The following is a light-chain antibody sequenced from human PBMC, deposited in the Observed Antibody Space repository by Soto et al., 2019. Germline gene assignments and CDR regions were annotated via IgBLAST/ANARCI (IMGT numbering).Light chain of an antibody. CDR2: SKN. CDR3: SAWDDSLRGVL. Sequence: QSVLTQPPSASGTPGQRVTISCSGSSSNIGSNTVNWYQQLPGTAPKLLIYSKNQRPSGVPDRFSGSKSGTSASLAISGLQSEDEADYYCSAWDDSLRGVLFGGGTKPTVL. CDR1: SSNIGSNT. J-gene: IGLJ3*02. V-gene: IGLV1-44*01.